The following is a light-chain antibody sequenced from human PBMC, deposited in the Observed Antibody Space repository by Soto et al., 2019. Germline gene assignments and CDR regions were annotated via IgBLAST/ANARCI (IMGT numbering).Light chain of an antibody. J-gene: IGLJ1*01. Sequence: SNRFSGSKSGNTASLTISGLQAEDEADYYCTSYTTISTLYVFGSGTKLTVL. CDR3: TSYTTISTLYV. V-gene: IGLV2-14*01.